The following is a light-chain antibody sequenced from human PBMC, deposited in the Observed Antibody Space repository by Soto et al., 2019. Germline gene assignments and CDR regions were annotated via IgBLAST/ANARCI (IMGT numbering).Light chain of an antibody. CDR3: QQYGCSLWT. CDR1: QSVSSSY. V-gene: IGKV3-20*01. CDR2: AAS. J-gene: IGKJ1*01. Sequence: EIVLTQSPGTLSLSPGERVTLSCRASQSVSSSYLAWYQQKLGQAPRLLIYAASSRATGIPDRFSGSGSGTDVTLTISRREPELFALYYCQQYGCSLWTFGQPTKVEI.